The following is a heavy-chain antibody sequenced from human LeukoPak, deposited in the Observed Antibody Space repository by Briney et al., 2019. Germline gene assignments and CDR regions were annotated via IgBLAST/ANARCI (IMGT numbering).Heavy chain of an antibody. Sequence: PGGSLRLSCAASGFNFGNNAMSWVRQAPGKGLEWVANIKQDGSEKYYVDSVKGRFTISRDNAKNSLYLQMNSLRAEDTAVYYCARDLDGVEKVVVAAHDFDYWGQGTLVTVSS. D-gene: IGHD2-15*01. V-gene: IGHV3-7*01. CDR3: ARDLDGVEKVVVAAHDFDY. CDR1: GFNFGNNA. CDR2: IKQDGSEK. J-gene: IGHJ4*02.